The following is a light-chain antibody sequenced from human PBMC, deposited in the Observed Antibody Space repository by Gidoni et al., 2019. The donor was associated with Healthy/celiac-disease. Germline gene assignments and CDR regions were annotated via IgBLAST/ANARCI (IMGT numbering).Light chain of an antibody. V-gene: IGLV2-14*01. Sequence: QSALTQPASVSLSPGQSITISCTGTSSDVGGYNYVSWYQQHPGKAPKLMIYEVSNRPSGVPDRFSGSKSGNTASLTISGLQAEDEADYYCSSYTSSSTLGVFGGGTKLTVL. CDR2: EVS. CDR1: SSDVGGYNY. J-gene: IGLJ3*02. CDR3: SSYTSSSTLGV.